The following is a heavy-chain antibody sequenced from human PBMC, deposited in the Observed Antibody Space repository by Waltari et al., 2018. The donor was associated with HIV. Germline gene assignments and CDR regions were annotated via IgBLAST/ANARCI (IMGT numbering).Heavy chain of an antibody. CDR2: INSDGRDT. J-gene: IGHJ4*02. CDR1: GFTFSGNW. Sequence: EEKLVESGGGLVQPGGSLRLSCAAFGFTFSGNWMHWVRQVPGKGLVWVSRINSDGRDTSTADSVKGRFTISRDNAKNTLYLQMNSLRAEDTAVYYCVRGAPFDFWGQGALVAVSS. V-gene: IGHV3-74*01. CDR3: VRGAPFDF.